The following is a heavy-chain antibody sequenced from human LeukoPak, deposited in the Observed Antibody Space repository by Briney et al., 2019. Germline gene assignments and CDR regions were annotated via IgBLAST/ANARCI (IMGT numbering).Heavy chain of an antibody. V-gene: IGHV3-23*01. CDR3: AKRLGDPRAFDY. CDR2: ISGTSGTI. CDR1: GFTFSNYA. Sequence: GGSLRLSCAASGFTFSNYAMSWVRQAPGKGLECVSGISGTSGTINYAAPVKGRFTISRDNSKNTLYLQMNSLRVDDMAVYYCAKRLGDPRAFDYWGQGTLVTVSS. D-gene: IGHD2-21*02. J-gene: IGHJ4*02.